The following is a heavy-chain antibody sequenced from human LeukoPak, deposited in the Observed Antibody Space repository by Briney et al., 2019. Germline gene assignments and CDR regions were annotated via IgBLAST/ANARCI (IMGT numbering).Heavy chain of an antibody. V-gene: IGHV3-33*01. J-gene: IGHJ4*02. CDR2: IWYDGSNK. Sequence: PGGSLRLSCAASGFTFSSYGMHWVRQAPGKGLEWVAVIWYDGSNKYYADSVKGRFTISRDNSKNTLYLQMNSLRAEGTAVYYCARTGYYDSRGDYFDYWGQGTLVTVSS. CDR3: ARTGYYDSRGDYFDY. CDR1: GFTFSSYG. D-gene: IGHD3-22*01.